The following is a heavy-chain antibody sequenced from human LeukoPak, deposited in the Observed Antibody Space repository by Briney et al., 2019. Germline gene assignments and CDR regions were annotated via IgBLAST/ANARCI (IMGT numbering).Heavy chain of an antibody. J-gene: IGHJ3*02. CDR3: ARGGYCSGGSCLRSRNAFDI. CDR1: GYTFTSYD. CDR2: TNPNSGNT. V-gene: IGHV1-8*01. D-gene: IGHD2-15*01. Sequence: APVKVSCKASGYTFTSYDINWVRQATGQGLEWMGWTNPNSGNTGYAQKFQGRVTMTRNTSISTAYMELSSLRSEDTAVYYCARGGYCSGGSCLRSRNAFDIWGQGAMVTVSS.